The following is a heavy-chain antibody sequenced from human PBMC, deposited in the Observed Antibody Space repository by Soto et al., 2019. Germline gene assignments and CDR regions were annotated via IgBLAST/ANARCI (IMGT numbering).Heavy chain of an antibody. V-gene: IGHV3-7*01. D-gene: IGHD3-22*01. CDR3: ATRPGNYFDSNGPFDY. J-gene: IGHJ4*02. CDR1: GFTFSNYW. Sequence: PGGSLRLSCAASGFTFSNYWMNWVRQAPGKGLEWVTNIKQDGSEKYYVDSVKGRFTVSRDNAKNSLYLQMNSLRAEDTAVYYCATRPGNYFDSNGPFDYWGQGTLVTVSS. CDR2: IKQDGSEK.